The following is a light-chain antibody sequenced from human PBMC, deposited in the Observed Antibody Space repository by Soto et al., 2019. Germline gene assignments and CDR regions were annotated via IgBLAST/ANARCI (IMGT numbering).Light chain of an antibody. CDR3: CSYAGGIGVV. Sequence: QSVLTQPASVSASPGQSITISCTGTSSDVGKYNLVSWYQQHPGKAPKLMIYEDIERPSGVSNRFSGSKSGNTASLTISGLQTEDEADYYCCSYAGGIGVVFGGGTKLTVL. J-gene: IGLJ2*01. V-gene: IGLV2-23*01. CDR2: EDI. CDR1: SSDVGKYNL.